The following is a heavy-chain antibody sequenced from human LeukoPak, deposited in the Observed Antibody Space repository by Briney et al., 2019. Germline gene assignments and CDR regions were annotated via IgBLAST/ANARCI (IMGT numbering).Heavy chain of an antibody. V-gene: IGHV4-39*07. D-gene: IGHD3-22*01. CDR3: ARDSLSSGVH. CDR2: IYYSGST. J-gene: IGHJ1*01. Sequence: SETLSLTCTVSGGSISSSSYYWGWIRQPPGKGLEWIGSIYYSGSTYYNPSLKSRVTISVDTSKNQFSLKLCSVTAADTAVYYCARDSLSSGVHWGQGTLVTVSS. CDR1: GGSISSSSYY.